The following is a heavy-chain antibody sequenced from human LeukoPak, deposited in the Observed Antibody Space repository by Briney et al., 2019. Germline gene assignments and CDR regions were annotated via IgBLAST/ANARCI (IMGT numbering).Heavy chain of an antibody. J-gene: IGHJ4*02. CDR1: GFIFITYW. CDR2: IKQDGGQI. Sequence: GGSLRLSCAASGFIFITYWMASVRQAPGKGLEWVATIKQDGGQISHVASVKGRFTISRDNARKELYLQVNSLRAEDTAAYNCANALSYTDRGTTFDYDYWGQGTLVTVSS. CDR3: ANALSYTDRGTTFDYDY. V-gene: IGHV3-7*01. D-gene: IGHD3-16*02.